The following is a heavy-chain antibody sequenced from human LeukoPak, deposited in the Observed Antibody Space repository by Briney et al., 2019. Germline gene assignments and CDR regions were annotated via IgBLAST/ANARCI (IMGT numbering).Heavy chain of an antibody. CDR2: ICCDGSNK. CDR3: AKAGGYYDSSGYYLDY. CDR1: GFTFSSYG. Sequence: PGRSLRLSCAASGFTFSSYGMHWVRQAPGKGLEWVAVICCDGSNKYYADSVKGRFTISRDNSKNTLYLQMNSLRAEDTAVYYCAKAGGYYDSSGYYLDYWGQGTLVTVSS. V-gene: IGHV3-33*06. D-gene: IGHD3-22*01. J-gene: IGHJ4*02.